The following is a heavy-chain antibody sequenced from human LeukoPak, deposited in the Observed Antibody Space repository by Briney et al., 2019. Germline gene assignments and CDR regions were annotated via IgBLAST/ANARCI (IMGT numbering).Heavy chain of an antibody. V-gene: IGHV3-9*01. CDR1: GFTLDDYA. J-gene: IGHJ6*02. CDR3: AKDRAYYYYYGMDV. Sequence: GRSLRLSCAASGFTLDDYAMHWVRQAPGKGLEWVSGISWNSGSIGYADSVKGRFTISRDNAKNSLYLQMNSLRAEDTALYYCAKDRAYYYYYGMDVWGQGTTVTVSS. CDR2: ISWNSGSI.